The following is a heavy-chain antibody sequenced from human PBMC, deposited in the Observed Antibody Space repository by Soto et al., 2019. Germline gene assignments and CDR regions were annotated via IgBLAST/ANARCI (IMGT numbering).Heavy chain of an antibody. Sequence: LGASVKISCKGSGYSFTSYWIGWVRQMPGKGREWMGIIYPGDSDTRYSPSFQGQVTISADKSISTAYLQWSSLKASDTAMYYCARLDCTNGVCYPYYYYGMDVWGQGTTVSVSS. V-gene: IGHV5-51*01. CDR3: ARLDCTNGVCYPYYYYGMDV. D-gene: IGHD2-8*01. CDR2: IYPGDSDT. J-gene: IGHJ6*01. CDR1: GYSFTSYW.